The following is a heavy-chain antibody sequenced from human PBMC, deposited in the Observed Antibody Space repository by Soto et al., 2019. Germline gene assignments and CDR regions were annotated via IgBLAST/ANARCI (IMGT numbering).Heavy chain of an antibody. Sequence: ASVKVSCKASGYTFTSYGISWVRQAPGQGLEWMGWISAYNGNTNYAQKLQGRVTMTTDTSTSTAYMELRSLRSDDTDVYYCARDLGYYGSGSYNYWGQGTLVTVSS. CDR2: ISAYNGNT. V-gene: IGHV1-18*01. D-gene: IGHD3-10*01. CDR3: ARDLGYYGSGSYNY. J-gene: IGHJ4*02. CDR1: GYTFTSYG.